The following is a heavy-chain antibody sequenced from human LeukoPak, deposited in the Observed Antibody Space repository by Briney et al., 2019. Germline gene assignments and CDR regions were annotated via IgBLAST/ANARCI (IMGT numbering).Heavy chain of an antibody. CDR1: GFTFGRYG. J-gene: IGHJ4*02. Sequence: PGRSLRPSCAASGFTFGRYGLHWVRQAPGKGLEWVAVISYDGSSKSYADSVKGRFTISRDNSKNTLYLQMNSLRAKDTAVYYCAKDYGSSSWYLAYWGQGTLVTVSS. D-gene: IGHD6-13*01. V-gene: IGHV3-30*18. CDR3: AKDYGSSSWYLAY. CDR2: ISYDGSSK.